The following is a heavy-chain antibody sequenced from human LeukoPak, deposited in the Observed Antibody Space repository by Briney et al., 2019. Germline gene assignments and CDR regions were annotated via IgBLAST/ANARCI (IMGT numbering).Heavy chain of an antibody. J-gene: IGHJ5*02. CDR1: GGSISSGSYY. V-gene: IGHV4-61*02. CDR2: IYTSGST. CDR3: ASEWFGEFYPHSTNWFDP. Sequence: PSETLSLTCTVSGGSISSGSYYWSWIRQPAGKGLEWIGRIYTSGSTNYNPSLKSRVTISVDTSKNQFSLKLSSVTAADTAVYYCASEWFGEFYPHSTNWFDPWGQGTLVTVSS. D-gene: IGHD3-10*01.